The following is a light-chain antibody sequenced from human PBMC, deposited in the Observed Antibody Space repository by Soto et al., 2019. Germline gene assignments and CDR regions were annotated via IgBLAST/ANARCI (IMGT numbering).Light chain of an antibody. V-gene: IGKV3-11*01. J-gene: IGKJ5*01. Sequence: IVLTQSPGTLSLSPGERATLSCRASDTINIYLAWYQQKPGQAPRLLIYDASNRATGIPARFSGSGSGTDFTLTISSLEPEDFAIYYCQQRYNWPPLTFGQGTRLEIK. CDR2: DAS. CDR1: DTINIY. CDR3: QQRYNWPPLT.